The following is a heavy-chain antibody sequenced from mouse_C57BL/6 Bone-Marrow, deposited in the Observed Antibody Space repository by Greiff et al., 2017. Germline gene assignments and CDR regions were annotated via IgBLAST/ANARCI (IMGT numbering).Heavy chain of an antibody. V-gene: IGHV1-81*01. J-gene: IGHJ1*03. CDR3: ARKWYYGSSSWYFDV. D-gene: IGHD1-1*01. CDR1: GYTFTSYG. CDR2: IYPRSGNT. Sequence: VQLQQSGAELARPGASVKLSCKASGYTFTSYGISWVKQRTGQGLEWIGEIYPRSGNTYYNEKFKGKATLTADKSSSTAYMELRSLTSEDSAVYFCARKWYYGSSSWYFDVWGTGTTVTVSS.